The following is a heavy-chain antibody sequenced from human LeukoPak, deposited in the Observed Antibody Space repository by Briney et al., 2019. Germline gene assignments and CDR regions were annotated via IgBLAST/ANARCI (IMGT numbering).Heavy chain of an antibody. CDR2: ISGSGGST. CDR3: AKSRLLMVRGVGDAFDI. Sequence: GGSLRLSCAASGFTFSSYEMNWVRQAPGKGLEWVSAISGSGGSTYYADSVKGRFTISRDNSKNTLYLQMNSLRAEDTAVYYCAKSRLLMVRGVGDAFDIWGQGTMVTVSS. J-gene: IGHJ3*02. CDR1: GFTFSSYE. V-gene: IGHV3-23*01. D-gene: IGHD3-10*01.